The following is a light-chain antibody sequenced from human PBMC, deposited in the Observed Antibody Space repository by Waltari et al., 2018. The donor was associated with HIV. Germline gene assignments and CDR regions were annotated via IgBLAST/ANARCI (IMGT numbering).Light chain of an antibody. CDR2: EVT. V-gene: IGLV2-8*01. Sequence: QSALTQPPSASGSPGQSVTISCTGTSSDVGVYNSASWYQQHPGKAPKLLISEVTKRPSGVPDRFSGSKSGNTASLTVSGRQAEDEADFYCSSYAGSNNVVFGGGTKLTVL. CDR1: SSDVGVYNS. CDR3: SSYAGSNNVV. J-gene: IGLJ2*01.